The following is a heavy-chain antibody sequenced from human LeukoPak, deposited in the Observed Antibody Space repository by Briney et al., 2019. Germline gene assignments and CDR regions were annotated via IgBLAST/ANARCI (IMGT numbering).Heavy chain of an antibody. J-gene: IGHJ5*02. CDR3: AKDEGATGWFGSPGNWFDP. CDR1: GFTFSSYA. V-gene: IGHV3-23*01. CDR2: ISGSGGST. D-gene: IGHD3-10*01. Sequence: PGGSLRLSCAASGFTFSSYAMGWVRQAPGKGLEWVSDISGSGGSTYYADSVKGRFTISRDNSKNTLYLQMNSLRAEDTAVYYCAKDEGATGWFGSPGNWFDPWGQGTLVTVSS.